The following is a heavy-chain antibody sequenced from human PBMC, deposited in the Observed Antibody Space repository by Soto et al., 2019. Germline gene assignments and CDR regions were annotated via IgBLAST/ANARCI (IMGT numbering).Heavy chain of an antibody. V-gene: IGHV3-30*18. Sequence: QVQLVESGGGVVQPGRSLRLSCAASGFTFSSYGMHWVRQAPGKGLEWVAVISYDGSNKYYADSVKGRFNISRDNSKNTLYLQMNSLRAEDTAVYYCAKSGVGAVDYWGQGTLVTVSS. D-gene: IGHD1-26*01. CDR2: ISYDGSNK. CDR1: GFTFSSYG. CDR3: AKSGVGAVDY. J-gene: IGHJ4*02.